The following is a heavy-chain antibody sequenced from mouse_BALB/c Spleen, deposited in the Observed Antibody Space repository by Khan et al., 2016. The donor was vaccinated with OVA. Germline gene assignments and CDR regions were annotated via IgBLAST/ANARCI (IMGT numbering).Heavy chain of an antibody. J-gene: IGHJ2*01. V-gene: IGHV1S81*02. CDR1: GYTFTSYW. CDR2: TNPTNGRT. Sequence: QVRLQQSGAELVKAGASVKMSCKASGYTFTSYWMHWVKQRPGQGLEWFAETNPTNGRTYYNEKFKSKATLTVDKSSSTAYMLLSGPTFEDSAVXYCARINKIVATYFDYWGQGTTLTVSS. CDR3: ARINKIVATYFDY. D-gene: IGHD1-1*01.